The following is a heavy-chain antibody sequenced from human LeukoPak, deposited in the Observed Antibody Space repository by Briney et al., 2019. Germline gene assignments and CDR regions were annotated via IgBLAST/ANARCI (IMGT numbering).Heavy chain of an antibody. D-gene: IGHD6-13*01. CDR3: AKDPHFFRWAAAEFDY. CDR2: IRYDGSNK. Sequence: PGGSLRLSCAASGFTFSSYGMHWVRQAPGKGLEWVAFIRYDGSNKYYADSVKGRFTISRDNSKNTLYLQMNSLRAEDTAVYYCAKDPHFFRWAAAEFDYWGQGTLVTVSS. J-gene: IGHJ4*02. V-gene: IGHV3-30*02. CDR1: GFTFSSYG.